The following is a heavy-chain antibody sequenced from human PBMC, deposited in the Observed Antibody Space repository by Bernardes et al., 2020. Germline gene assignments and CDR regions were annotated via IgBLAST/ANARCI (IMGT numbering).Heavy chain of an antibody. CDR1: GVSLSSSTL. D-gene: IGHD1-7*01. CDR2: TYHTRTT. CDR3: GSGTNYKSDY. Sequence: SDPLSLTCAVSGVSLSSSTLWSLGRPPPGVRVGYIGETYHTRTTKYTPSLKSRVTLSVDKPNNHFSLPLTSVTAADTAVYYCGSGTNYKSDYWGQGIRVTVPS. V-gene: IGHV4-4*02. J-gene: IGHJ4*02.